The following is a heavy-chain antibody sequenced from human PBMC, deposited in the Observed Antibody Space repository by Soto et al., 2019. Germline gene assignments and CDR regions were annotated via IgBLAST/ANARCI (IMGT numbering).Heavy chain of an antibody. CDR3: AKKGDFDYDAFDV. D-gene: IGHD3-16*01. V-gene: IGHV3-23*01. Sequence: GGSLRLSCAASDSTIRRYAMSWVRQAPGKGLEWVAGITGDSARIYYADSVKGRFSISRDNSKNTLYLQMDTLRAEDTAVYYCAKKGDFDYDAFDVWGQGTVVTVSS. J-gene: IGHJ3*01. CDR2: ITGDSARI. CDR1: DSTIRRYA.